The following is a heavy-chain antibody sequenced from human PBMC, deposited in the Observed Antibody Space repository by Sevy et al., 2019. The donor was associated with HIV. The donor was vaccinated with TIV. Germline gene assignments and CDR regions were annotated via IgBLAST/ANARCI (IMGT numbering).Heavy chain of an antibody. J-gene: IGHJ5*02. V-gene: IGHV1-2*06. CDR2: INPNSGAT. Sequence: ASVKVSCKASGYTFIDYYIHWVRQAPGQALEWMGRINPNSGATNYAQKFQDRVTMTRDTSISTSYMELRRLRSDDTAVYYCAREDYYDASGGWFDPWGQGTLVTVSS. D-gene: IGHD3-22*01. CDR1: GYTFIDYY. CDR3: AREDYYDASGGWFDP.